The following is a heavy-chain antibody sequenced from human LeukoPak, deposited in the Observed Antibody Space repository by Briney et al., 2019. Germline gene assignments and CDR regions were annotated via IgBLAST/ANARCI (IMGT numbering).Heavy chain of an antibody. Sequence: PSETLSLTCTVSGGSISSSDYYWGWIRQPPGKGLEWIGSIYHSGSTYFNPSLKSRVTMSVDTSKNQFSLKLRSVTAADTAVYFCARDLGKWELLYCFDYWGQGTLVTVSS. V-gene: IGHV4-39*07. CDR2: IYHSGST. J-gene: IGHJ4*02. CDR1: GGSISSSDYY. CDR3: ARDLGKWELLYCFDY. D-gene: IGHD3-22*01.